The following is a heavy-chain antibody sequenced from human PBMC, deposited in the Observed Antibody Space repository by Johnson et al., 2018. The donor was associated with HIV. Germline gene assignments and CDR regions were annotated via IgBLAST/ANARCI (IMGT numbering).Heavy chain of an antibody. CDR2: ISGSGGST. CDR3: ARDGVATEAHDAFDI. CDR1: GFTFSSYV. J-gene: IGHJ3*02. V-gene: IGHV3-48*03. D-gene: IGHD5-12*01. Sequence: VQLVESGGGLIQPGGSLRLSCAASGFTFSSYVMNWVRQAPGKGLEWVSGISGSGGSTYYADSVKGRFTISRDNAKNSLFLRMNSLTAEATAVYYCARDGVATEAHDAFDIWGQGTMVTVSS.